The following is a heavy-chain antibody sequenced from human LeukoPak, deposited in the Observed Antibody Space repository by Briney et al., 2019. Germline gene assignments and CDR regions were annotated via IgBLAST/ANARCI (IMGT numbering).Heavy chain of an antibody. Sequence: GGSLRLSCAASGFTVSSNYMSWVRQAPGKGLEWVSVIYSGGSTYYADSVKGRFTISRDNAKNSLYLQMNNLRDEDTAVYYCARDPHNWGWGQGTLVTVSS. CDR1: GFTVSSNY. V-gene: IGHV3-53*01. CDR2: IYSGGST. D-gene: IGHD7-27*01. CDR3: ARDPHNWG. J-gene: IGHJ4*02.